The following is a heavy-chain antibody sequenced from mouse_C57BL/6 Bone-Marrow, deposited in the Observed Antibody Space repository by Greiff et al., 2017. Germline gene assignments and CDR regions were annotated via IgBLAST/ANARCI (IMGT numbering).Heavy chain of an antibody. D-gene: IGHD1-1*01. CDR2: IWGVGST. Sequence: VQLQQSGPGLVAPSQSLSITCTVSGFSLTSYGVDWVRQSPGKGLEWLGVIWGVGSTNYNSALKSRLRISKDNAKSQVFLKMNMLQTDDTAMYYCSSYYGSSYGGFAYWGQGTLVTVSA. CDR1: GFSLTSYG. J-gene: IGHJ3*01. V-gene: IGHV2-6*01. CDR3: SSYYGSSYGGFAY.